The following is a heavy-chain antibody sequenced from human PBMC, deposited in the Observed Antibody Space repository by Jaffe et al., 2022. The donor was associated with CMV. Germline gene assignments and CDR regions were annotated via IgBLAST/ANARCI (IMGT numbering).Heavy chain of an antibody. D-gene: IGHD1-1*01. Sequence: QVQLVESGGGLVKPGGSLRLSCAASGFTFSDYYMSWIRQAPGKGLEWVSYISSSGSTIYYADSVKGRFTISRDNAKNSLYLQMNSLRAEDTAVYYCASLKLEQYYYYYGMDVWGQGTTVTVSS. CDR3: ASLKLEQYYYYYGMDV. V-gene: IGHV3-11*01. CDR1: GFTFSDYY. CDR2: ISSSGSTI. J-gene: IGHJ6*02.